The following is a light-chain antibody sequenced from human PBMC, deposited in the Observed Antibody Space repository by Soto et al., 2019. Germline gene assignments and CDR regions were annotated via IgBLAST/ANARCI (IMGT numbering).Light chain of an antibody. CDR3: QKYSGAQWT. CDR2: AAS. V-gene: IGKV1-27*01. CDR1: QDIKNY. J-gene: IGKJ1*01. Sequence: DMQMTQSPSSLTASVGDTVTITCRASQDIKNYLVWYQQKPGKVPEVLIYAASTLRSGVPSRFSGRGSGTDFTLTISSLQPDDVAAYYCQKYSGAQWTFGQGTKVEIK.